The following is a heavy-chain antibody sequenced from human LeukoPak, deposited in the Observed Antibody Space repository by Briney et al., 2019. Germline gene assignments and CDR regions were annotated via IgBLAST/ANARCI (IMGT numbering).Heavy chain of an antibody. D-gene: IGHD1-7*01. CDR3: AKLGGTARFDP. CDR1: GFTFSSYA. V-gene: IGHV3-7*01. J-gene: IGHJ5*02. CDR2: IKQDGSEK. Sequence: GGSLRLSCAASGFTFSSYAMSWVRQAPGRGLEWVANIKQDGSEKDYVDSVKGRFTISRDNAKNSLYLQMTNLRAEDTAIYYCAKLGGTARFDPWGQGNLFTVSS.